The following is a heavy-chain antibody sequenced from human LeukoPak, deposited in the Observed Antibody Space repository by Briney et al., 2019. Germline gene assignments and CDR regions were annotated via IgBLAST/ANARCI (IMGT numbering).Heavy chain of an antibody. Sequence: SETLSLTCTVSGGSISSSYWSWIRQPPGEGLEWVGYIYYTGSTNYNPSLQSRVTISVDTSKNQCSLKLSSVTAADTAMYYCARLKGYSSGWYPSYYFDYWGQGTLVTVSS. V-gene: IGHV4-59*08. CDR2: IYYTGST. D-gene: IGHD6-19*01. CDR1: GGSISSSY. J-gene: IGHJ4*02. CDR3: ARLKGYSSGWYPSYYFDY.